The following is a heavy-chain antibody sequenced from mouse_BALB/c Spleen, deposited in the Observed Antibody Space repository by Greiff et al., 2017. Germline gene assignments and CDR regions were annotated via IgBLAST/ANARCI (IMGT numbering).Heavy chain of an antibody. CDR2: IYPGNSDT. Sequence: VQLQQSGTVLARPGASVKMSCKASGYTFTSYWMHWVKQRPGQGLEWIGAIYPGNSDTSYNQKFKGKAKLTAVTSTSTAYMELSSLTNEDSAVYYCARDRYYGKGVVDYWGQGTTLTVSS. D-gene: IGHD1-2*01. J-gene: IGHJ2*01. V-gene: IGHV1-5*01. CDR3: ARDRYYGKGVVDY. CDR1: GYTFTSYW.